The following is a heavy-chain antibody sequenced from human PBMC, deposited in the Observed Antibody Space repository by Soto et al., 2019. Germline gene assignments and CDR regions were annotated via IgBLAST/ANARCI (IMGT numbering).Heavy chain of an antibody. CDR1: GFTFSSYG. J-gene: IGHJ4*02. CDR2: ISYDGSNK. V-gene: IGHV3-30*18. Sequence: GGSLRLSCAASGFTFSSYGMHWVRQAPGKGLEWVAVISYDGSNKYYADSVKGRFTISRDNSKNTLYLQMNSLRAEGTAVYYRAKDQDIWGSYRLDYWGQGTLVTVSS. CDR3: AKDQDIWGSYRLDY. D-gene: IGHD3-16*02.